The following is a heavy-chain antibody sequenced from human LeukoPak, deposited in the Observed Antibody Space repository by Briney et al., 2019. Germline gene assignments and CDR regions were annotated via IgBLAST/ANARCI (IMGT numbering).Heavy chain of an antibody. Sequence: PSETLSLTCTVSGGSISSSSYYWGWIRQPPGKGLEWIGSIYCSGSNYYNPSLRSRIPIAVDTSKNPFSLKLSSVTAADTAVYYCARHPPIRYCSGGRCYPRQRGFDCWGQGTLVTVSS. CDR2: IYCSGSN. V-gene: IGHV4-39*01. D-gene: IGHD2-15*01. J-gene: IGHJ4*02. CDR3: ARHPPIRYCSGGRCYPRQRGFDC. CDR1: GGSISSSSYY.